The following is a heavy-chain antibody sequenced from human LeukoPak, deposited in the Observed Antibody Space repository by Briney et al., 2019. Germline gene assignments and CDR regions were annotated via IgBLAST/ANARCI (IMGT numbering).Heavy chain of an antibody. D-gene: IGHD6-13*01. CDR1: GGSISSSSYY. J-gene: IGHJ5*02. V-gene: IGHV4-39*07. CDR2: IYYSGST. CDR3: ARDCFGRSSSCQFDP. Sequence: PSETLSLTCTVSGGSISSSSYYWGWLRQPPGKGLEWIGSIYYSGSTYYNPSLKSRVTISVDTSKNQFSLKLSSVTAADTAVYYCARDCFGRSSSCQFDPWGQGTLVTVSS.